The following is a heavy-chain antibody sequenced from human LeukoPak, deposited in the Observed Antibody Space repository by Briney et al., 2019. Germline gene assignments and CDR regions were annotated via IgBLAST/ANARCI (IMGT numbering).Heavy chain of an antibody. CDR3: ARDYYDSSGLLDY. CDR1: GGSFSGYY. Sequence: SVTLSLTCAVYGGSFSGYYWSWIRQPPGKGLEWIGEINHSGSTNYNPSLKSRVTISVDTSKNQFSLKLSSVTAADTAVYYCARDYYDSSGLLDYWGQGTLVTVSS. V-gene: IGHV4-34*01. D-gene: IGHD3-22*01. J-gene: IGHJ4*02. CDR2: INHSGST.